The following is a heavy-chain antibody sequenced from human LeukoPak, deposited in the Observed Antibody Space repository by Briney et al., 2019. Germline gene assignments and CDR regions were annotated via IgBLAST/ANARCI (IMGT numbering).Heavy chain of an antibody. CDR3: ARDSGIVGAPVSDY. D-gene: IGHD1-26*01. CDR1: GFTFSSYS. Sequence: GGSLRLSCAASGFTFSSYSMNWVRQAPGKGLEWVSSISGSSSYIYYADSVKGRFAISRDNAKNSLYLRMNSLRAEDTAVYYCARDSGIVGAPVSDYWGQGTLVTVSS. CDR2: ISGSSSYI. V-gene: IGHV3-21*01. J-gene: IGHJ4*02.